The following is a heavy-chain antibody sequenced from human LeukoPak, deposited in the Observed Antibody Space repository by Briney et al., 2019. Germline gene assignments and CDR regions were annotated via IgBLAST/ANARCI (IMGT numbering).Heavy chain of an antibody. J-gene: IGHJ4*02. D-gene: IGHD5-18*01. CDR2: IISSSSYT. Sequence: GTLTLSCAASGFTCCSYSMIWLRQAPGQGLEWVSSIISSSSYTYYADSVKGRFTISRDNAKNTLYLQMNSLRAEDTAVYYCARIGDSQYYFDYWGQGTLVTVSS. CDR3: ARIGDSQYYFDY. CDR1: GFTCCSYS. V-gene: IGHV3-21*01.